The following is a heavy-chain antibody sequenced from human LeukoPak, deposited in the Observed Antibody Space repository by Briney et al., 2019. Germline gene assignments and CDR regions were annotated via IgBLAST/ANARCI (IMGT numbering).Heavy chain of an antibody. J-gene: IGHJ4*02. V-gene: IGHV3-30*18. CDR3: AKDNNHCSGGRCYGAEY. D-gene: IGHD2-15*01. CDR2: ISYDGSDE. Sequence: GGSLRLSCAAFGITFSSFGMHWVRQAPGKGLEWVAVISYDGSDEYYADSVKGRFTISRDNSKNTLYLQMNSLRAEDTAVYYCAKDNNHCSGGRCYGAEYWGQGTLVTVSS. CDR1: GITFSSFG.